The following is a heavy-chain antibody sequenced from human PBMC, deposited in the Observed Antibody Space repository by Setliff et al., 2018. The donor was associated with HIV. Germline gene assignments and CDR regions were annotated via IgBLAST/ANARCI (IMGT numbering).Heavy chain of an antibody. Sequence: ETLSLTCIVSGYSVSSGYYWGWIRQPPGKGLEWVSSITSRSADIYYADSVRGRFTISRDNARNSLLLQMNSLRADDTAVYYCARVRPLGYCSTGACPPDYWGQGTLVTVSS. V-gene: IGHV3-21*01. J-gene: IGHJ4*02. CDR3: ARVRPLGYCSTGACPPDY. D-gene: IGHD2-8*01. CDR2: ITSRSADI. CDR1: GYSVSSGYY.